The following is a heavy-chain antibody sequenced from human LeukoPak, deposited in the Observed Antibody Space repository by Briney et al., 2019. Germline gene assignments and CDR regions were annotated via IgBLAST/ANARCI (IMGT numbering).Heavy chain of an antibody. Sequence: GGSLRLSCAASGFTFSSNYMSWVRQAPGKGLEWVSVIYSGGSTYYADSVKGRFTISRDNTKNTLYLQMNSLRAEDTAVYYCARFGRIGGFTNFDYWGQGTLVTVSS. CDR3: ARFGRIGGFTNFDY. D-gene: IGHD3-16*01. CDR2: IYSGGST. CDR1: GFTFSSNY. V-gene: IGHV3-53*01. J-gene: IGHJ4*02.